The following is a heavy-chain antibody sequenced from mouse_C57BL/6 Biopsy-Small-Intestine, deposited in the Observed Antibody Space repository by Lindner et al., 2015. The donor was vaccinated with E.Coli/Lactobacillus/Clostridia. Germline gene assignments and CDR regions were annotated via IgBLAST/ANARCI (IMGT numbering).Heavy chain of an antibody. D-gene: IGHD1-1*01. CDR2: IYPRSGNT. J-gene: IGHJ2*01. CDR3: AREDYGSSYFDY. Sequence: VQLQESGAELARPGASVKLSCKTSGYTFISYGISWVKQRTGQGLEWIGEIYPRSGNTYYNENFKGKATLTADKSSSTAYMELRSLTSEDSAVYFCAREDYGSSYFDYWGQGTTLTVSS. CDR1: GYTFISYG. V-gene: IGHV1-81*01.